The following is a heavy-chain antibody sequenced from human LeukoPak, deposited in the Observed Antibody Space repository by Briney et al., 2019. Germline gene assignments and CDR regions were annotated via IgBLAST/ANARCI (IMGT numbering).Heavy chain of an antibody. J-gene: IGHJ5*02. CDR2: INHSGST. Sequence: SETLSLTCTVSGGSISSYYWSWIRQPPGKGLEWIGEINHSGSTNYNPSLKSRVTISVDTSKNQFSLKLSSVTAADTAVYYCARGFSYYGYCSGGSCYSWFDPWGQGTLVTVSS. CDR3: ARGFSYYGYCSGGSCYSWFDP. CDR1: GGSISSYY. V-gene: IGHV4-34*01. D-gene: IGHD2-15*01.